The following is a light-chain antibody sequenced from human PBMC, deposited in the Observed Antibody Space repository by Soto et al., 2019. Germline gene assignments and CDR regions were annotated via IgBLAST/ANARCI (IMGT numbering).Light chain of an antibody. Sequence: DIQMTQSPSTLSVSVLDIVTISFLASQTMSSWLAWYQQKPGKAPKLLIYKASTLKSGVPSRFSGSGSGTEFTLTISSLQPDDFATYYCQHYNSYSEAFGQGTKVDIK. CDR2: KAS. J-gene: IGKJ1*01. CDR1: QTMSSW. CDR3: QHYNSYSEA. V-gene: IGKV1-5*03.